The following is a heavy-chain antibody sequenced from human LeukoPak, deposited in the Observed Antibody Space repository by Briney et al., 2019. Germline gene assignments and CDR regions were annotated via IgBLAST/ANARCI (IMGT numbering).Heavy chain of an antibody. CDR1: GGSISTYY. D-gene: IGHD2-2*01. Sequence: SETLSLTCTVSGGSISTYYWSWIRQPPGKGLEWIGYIYYSGNTNYNPSLKSRVTISVDTSKNQFSLKLSSVTAADTAVYYCAREWCSSTSCPTFDYWGQGTLVTVSS. V-gene: IGHV4-59*12. CDR3: AREWCSSTSCPTFDY. J-gene: IGHJ4*02. CDR2: IYYSGNT.